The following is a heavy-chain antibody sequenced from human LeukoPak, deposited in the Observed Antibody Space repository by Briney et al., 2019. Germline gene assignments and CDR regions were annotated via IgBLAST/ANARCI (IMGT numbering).Heavy chain of an antibody. D-gene: IGHD3-22*01. CDR1: GFTFSSYA. Sequence: PGGSLRLSCAASGFTFSSYAMSWVRQAPGKGLEWVSAISGSGGSTYYADSVKGRFTISRDNSKNTLHLQMNSLRAEDTAVYYCTTDVGYSDGSGYYYGSSYFADWGQGTLVTVSS. CDR2: ISGSGGST. J-gene: IGHJ4*02. CDR3: TTDVGYSDGSGYYYGSSYFAD. V-gene: IGHV3-23*01.